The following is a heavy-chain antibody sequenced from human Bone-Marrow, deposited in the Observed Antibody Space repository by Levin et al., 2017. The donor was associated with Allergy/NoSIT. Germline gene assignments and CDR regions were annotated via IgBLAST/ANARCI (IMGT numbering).Heavy chain of an antibody. J-gene: IGHJ6*02. CDR3: VKSSGNYFYYFGMDV. CDR1: GFPFSSYA. Sequence: GGSLRLSCAASGFPFSSYAMHWVRQAPGKGLEWVTQISYNGNDKYYTDSVKGRFNISRDNSKNTLYLQMNSLRAEDTALYYCVKSSGNYFYYFGMDVWGQGTTVTVSS. CDR2: ISYNGNDK. D-gene: IGHD1-26*01. V-gene: IGHV3-30*03.